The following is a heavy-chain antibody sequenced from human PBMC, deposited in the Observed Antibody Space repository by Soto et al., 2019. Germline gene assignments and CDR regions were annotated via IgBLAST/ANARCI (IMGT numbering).Heavy chain of an antibody. V-gene: IGHV3-33*01. CDR3: AATRGSSTWRDPIDF. CDR2: IWSDVNKK. J-gene: IGHJ4*02. D-gene: IGHD6-13*01. CDR1: GFTFSNYA. Sequence: QVQLVESGGGVVQPGRSLRLSCAASGFTFSNYAMNWVRQAPGKGLEWVAVIWSDVNKKYYGESVKGRFTISRDNSKNTLYIEMNSLRGEDTAVYYCAATRGSSTWRDPIDFWGQGTLVTVSS.